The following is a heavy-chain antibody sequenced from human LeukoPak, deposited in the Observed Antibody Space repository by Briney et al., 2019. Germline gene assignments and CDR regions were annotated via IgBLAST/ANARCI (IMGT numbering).Heavy chain of an antibody. CDR3: VSAPHSYYLEH. CDR2: VNEDGSDK. J-gene: IGHJ4*02. CDR1: GFTFTTDW. V-gene: IGHV3-7*01. Sequence: GGSLRLACAAAGFTFTTDWMTWVRQLPGEVREWVANVNEDGSDKYYVDSVEGRFAISRDNTKNSLYLQMNNLRAEDTAVYYCVSAPHSYYLEHWGQGTLVTVSS.